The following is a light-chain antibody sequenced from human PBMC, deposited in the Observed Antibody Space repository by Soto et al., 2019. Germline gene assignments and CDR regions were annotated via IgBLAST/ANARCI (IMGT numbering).Light chain of an antibody. V-gene: IGKV2-30*01. Sequence: DVVMTQSPLSLPVTLGQPASISCRSSQSLVYSDGNTYLNWFQQRPGQSPRRLIYKVSNRDPGVPDRFSGSGSGTDFTLKISRVEAEDVGVYYGMQCTHWPWTFGQGTKVEIK. CDR2: KVS. J-gene: IGKJ1*01. CDR1: QSLVYSDGNTY. CDR3: MQCTHWPWT.